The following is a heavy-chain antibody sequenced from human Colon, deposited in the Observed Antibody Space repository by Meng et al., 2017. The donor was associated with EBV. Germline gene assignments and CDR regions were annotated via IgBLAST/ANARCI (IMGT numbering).Heavy chain of an antibody. CDR2: VYNTGST. CDR3: ARGQYSSTFPGYWYFDL. D-gene: IGHD2-2*01. V-gene: IGHV4-39*07. Sequence: LELQGSGPGLVKPSGHLLVTCSVSGGPISNSDYYWAWIRQPPGKGLEWIGSVYNTGSTYHNPSLRSRLTISLGTSKTQFSLNLNSVTAADTAVYYCARGQYSSTFPGYWYFDLWGRGTLVTVSS. CDR1: GGPISNSDYY. J-gene: IGHJ2*01.